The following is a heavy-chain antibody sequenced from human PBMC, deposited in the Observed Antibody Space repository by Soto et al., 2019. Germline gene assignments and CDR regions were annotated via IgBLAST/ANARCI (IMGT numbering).Heavy chain of an antibody. V-gene: IGHV3-9*01. CDR1: GFTFDDYA. D-gene: IGHD1-1*01. CDR3: AKDIGTHPNYYFDY. Sequence: GGSLRLSCAASGFTFDDYAMHWVRQAPGKGLEWVSGISWNSGSIGYADSVKGRFTISRDNAKNSLYLQMNSLRAEDTDLYYCAKDIGTHPNYYFDYWGQGTLVTVSS. J-gene: IGHJ4*02. CDR2: ISWNSGSI.